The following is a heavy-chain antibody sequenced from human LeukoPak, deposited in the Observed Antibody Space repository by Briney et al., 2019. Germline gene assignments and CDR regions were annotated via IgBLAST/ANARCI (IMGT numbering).Heavy chain of an antibody. CDR2: IYYSGST. Sequence: SETLSLTCTVSGGSISSYYWSWIRQPPGKGLEWIGYIYYSGSTNYNPSLKSRVTISVDTSKNQFSLKLGSVTAADTAVYYCARLRHLTQLYYYGMDVWGQGTTVTVSS. J-gene: IGHJ6*02. V-gene: IGHV4-59*01. CDR3: ARLRHLTQLYYYGMDV. CDR1: GGSISSYY. D-gene: IGHD3-9*01.